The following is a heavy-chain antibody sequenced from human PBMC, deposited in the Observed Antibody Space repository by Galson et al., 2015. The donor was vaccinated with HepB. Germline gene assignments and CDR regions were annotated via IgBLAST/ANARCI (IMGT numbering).Heavy chain of an antibody. CDR2: ISYDGTDK. D-gene: IGHD1-7*01. V-gene: IGHV3-30-3*01. CDR3: ARADNWNYWVY. CDR1: GFTFSNYG. Sequence: SLRLSCAASGFTFSNYGLHWVRQAPGKGLEWVAIISYDGTDKKYADSVKGRFTISRDNSKNTLYLQLNSLRAEDTAVYYCARADNWNYWVYWGQGTLVTVSS. J-gene: IGHJ4*02.